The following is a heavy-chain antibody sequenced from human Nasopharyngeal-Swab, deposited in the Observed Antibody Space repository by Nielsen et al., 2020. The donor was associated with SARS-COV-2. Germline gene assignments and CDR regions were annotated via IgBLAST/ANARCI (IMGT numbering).Heavy chain of an antibody. V-gene: IGHV3-9*01. CDR3: TKDLKYRVHYYNGMDV. Sequence: GGSLRLSCAASGFTYDDYSMHWVRLAPGKGLEWVSGITWNSGTGYTDSVKGRFTISRDNARNSLYLQMNSLRADDTAFYYCTKDLKYRVHYYNGMDVWGQGTSVTVSS. CDR1: GFTYDDYS. CDR2: ITWNSGT. J-gene: IGHJ6*02. D-gene: IGHD2/OR15-2a*01.